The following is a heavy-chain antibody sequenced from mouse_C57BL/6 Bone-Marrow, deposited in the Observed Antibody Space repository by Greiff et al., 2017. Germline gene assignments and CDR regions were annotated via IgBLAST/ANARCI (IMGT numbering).Heavy chain of an antibody. J-gene: IGHJ3*01. Sequence: EVHLVESGGGLVQPGGSLKLSCAASGFTFSDYGMAWVRQAPRQGPEWVAFISPLAYSIYYADTVTGRFTLSRENATNTLYLELSSLRSEDTAMYYCARLYYSDYDYAMAYSGQGTLVTVSA. D-gene: IGHD2-13*01. CDR3: ARLYYSDYDYAMAY. CDR1: GFTFSDYG. V-gene: IGHV5-15*01. CDR2: ISPLAYSI.